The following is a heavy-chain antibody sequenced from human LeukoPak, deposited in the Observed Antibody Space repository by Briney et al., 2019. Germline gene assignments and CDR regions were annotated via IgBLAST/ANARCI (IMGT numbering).Heavy chain of an antibody. CDR2: ISAYNGNT. D-gene: IGHD4-11*01. CDR3: AIDRRLPQGPMDP. Sequence: ASVKVSCXASGYTFTGYGISWVRLAPGQGLEWMGWISAYNGNTNYAQKLQGRVTMTTDTSTSTAYMELRSLRSDDTAVYYCAIDRRLPQGPMDPWGQGTLVTVSS. J-gene: IGHJ5*02. CDR1: GYTFTGYG. V-gene: IGHV1-18*01.